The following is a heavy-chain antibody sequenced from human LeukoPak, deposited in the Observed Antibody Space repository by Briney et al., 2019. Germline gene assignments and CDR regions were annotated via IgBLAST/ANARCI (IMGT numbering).Heavy chain of an antibody. CDR3: ASRMVRGVIGAFDI. CDR2: ISAYNGNT. Sequence: GASVTVSCKASGYTFTSYGISWVRQAPGQGLEWMGWISAYNGNTNYAQKLQGRVTMTTDTSTSTDYMELRSLRSDDTAVYYCASRMVRGVIGAFDIWGQGTMVTVS. J-gene: IGHJ3*02. V-gene: IGHV1-18*01. CDR1: GYTFTSYG. D-gene: IGHD3-10*01.